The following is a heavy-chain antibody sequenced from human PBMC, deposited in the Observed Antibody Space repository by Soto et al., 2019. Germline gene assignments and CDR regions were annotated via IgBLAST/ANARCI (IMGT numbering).Heavy chain of an antibody. CDR1: GDSINNSHW. CDR3: AREVNSSPARGPNWFDP. CDR2: TYHSGTT. V-gene: IGHV4-4*02. J-gene: IGHJ5*02. D-gene: IGHD6-13*01. Sequence: QVQLQESGPVLVQPSGTLSLTCAVSGDSINNSHWWSWVRQTPGKGLEWIGETYHSGTTNYNPSPKTRVTISIDKSKNQFSLKMNSVTAADTAVYYCAREVNSSPARGPNWFDPWGQGTLVTVSS.